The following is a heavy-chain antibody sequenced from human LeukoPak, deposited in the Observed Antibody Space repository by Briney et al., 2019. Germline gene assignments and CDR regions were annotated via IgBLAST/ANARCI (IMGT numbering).Heavy chain of an antibody. V-gene: IGHV3-30*18. J-gene: IGHJ4*02. CDR1: GFTFSSYG. CDR3: AKDGASYGSGSYCYFDY. CDR2: ISYDGSNK. Sequence: GGSLRLSCAASGFTFSSYGMHWVRQAPGKGLEWVAVISYDGSNKYYADSVKGRFTISRDNSKNTLYLQMNSLRAEDTAVYYCAKDGASYGSGSYCYFDYWGQGTLVTVSS. D-gene: IGHD3-10*01.